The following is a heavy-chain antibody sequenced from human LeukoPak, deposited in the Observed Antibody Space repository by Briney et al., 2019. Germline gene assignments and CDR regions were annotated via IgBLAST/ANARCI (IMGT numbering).Heavy chain of an antibody. D-gene: IGHD1-26*01. Sequence: GASVKVSCKASGGTFSSYAISWVRQAPGQGLEWMGGIIPIFGTANYAQKFQGRVTITADKPTSTAYMELSSLRSEDTAIYYCARDNSVGDNAWWFDPWGQGTLVTVSS. CDR1: GGTFSSYA. V-gene: IGHV1-69*06. CDR2: IIPIFGTA. J-gene: IGHJ5*02. CDR3: ARDNSVGDNAWWFDP.